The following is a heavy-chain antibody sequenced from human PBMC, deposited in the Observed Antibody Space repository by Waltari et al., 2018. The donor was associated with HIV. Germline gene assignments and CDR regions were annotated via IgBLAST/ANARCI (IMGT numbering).Heavy chain of an antibody. CDR3: ARVVASTQLPLLAY. D-gene: IGHD2-15*01. CDR1: GYTFTGYY. J-gene: IGHJ4*02. CDR2: INPNSGGT. V-gene: IGHV1-2*06. Sequence: QVHLVQSGAEVKKPGASVKVSCKASGYTFTGYYIHWVRQAPGQGLEWMGRINPNSGGTNYAKKFQGRVTMTRDTSISTAYMELSRLTSDDTAVYYCARVVASTQLPLLAYWGQGTLVTVSS.